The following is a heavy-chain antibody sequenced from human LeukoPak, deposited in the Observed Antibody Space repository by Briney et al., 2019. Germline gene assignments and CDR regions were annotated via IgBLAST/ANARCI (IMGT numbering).Heavy chain of an antibody. V-gene: IGHV1-24*01. CDR1: GYTLTEFS. CDR2: FDPEDGET. Sequence: ASVKVSCKVSGYTLTEFSMHWVRQAPGKGLEWMGGFDPEDGETIYTQELQGRVTMTKDTSTDTAYMELRSLRSDDTAVYYCARISSSGYHYWGQGTLVTVSS. D-gene: IGHD3-22*01. CDR3: ARISSSGYHY. J-gene: IGHJ4*02.